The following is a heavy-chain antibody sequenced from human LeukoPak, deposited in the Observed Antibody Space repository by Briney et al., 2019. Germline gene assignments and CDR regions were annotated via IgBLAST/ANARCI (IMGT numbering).Heavy chain of an antibody. J-gene: IGHJ3*02. D-gene: IGHD3-22*01. CDR2: IYYSGTT. CDR3: ARDPRVVVAYDAFDI. V-gene: IGHV4-39*07. CDR1: GGSISSGFYY. Sequence: SETLSLTCTVSGGSISSGFYYWGWIRQPPGKGLEWIGSIYYSGTTYYNPSLKSRVTISVDTSKNQFSLKLSSVTAADTAVYYCARDPRVVVAYDAFDIWGQGTMVTVSS.